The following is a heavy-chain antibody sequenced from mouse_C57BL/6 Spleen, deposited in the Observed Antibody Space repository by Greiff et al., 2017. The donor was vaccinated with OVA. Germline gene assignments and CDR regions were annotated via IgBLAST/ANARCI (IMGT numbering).Heavy chain of an antibody. D-gene: IGHD1-1*01. CDR1: GYTFTDYY. V-gene: IGHV1-26*01. CDR2: INPNNGGT. J-gene: IGHJ2*01. Sequence: VQLQQSGPELVKPGASVKISCKASGYTFTDYYMNWVKQSPGKSLEWIGDINPNNGGTSYNQKFKGKATLTVDKSSSTAYMELRSLTSEDSAVYYCERDGYYYGSSLRPFDDWGQGTTLTVSS. CDR3: ERDGYYYGSSLRPFDD.